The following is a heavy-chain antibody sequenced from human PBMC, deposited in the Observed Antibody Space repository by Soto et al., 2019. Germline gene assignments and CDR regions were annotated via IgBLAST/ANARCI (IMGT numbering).Heavy chain of an antibody. D-gene: IGHD1-1*01. CDR3: ARGIRRSYYYYYMDV. J-gene: IGHJ6*03. Sequence: ASVKVYCKASGYTFTSYDINWVRQATGQGLEWMGWMNPNSGNTGYAQKFQGRVTMTRNTSISTAYMGLSSLRSEDTAVYYRARGIRRSYYYYYMDVWGKGATVTASS. V-gene: IGHV1-8*01. CDR1: GYTFTSYD. CDR2: MNPNSGNT.